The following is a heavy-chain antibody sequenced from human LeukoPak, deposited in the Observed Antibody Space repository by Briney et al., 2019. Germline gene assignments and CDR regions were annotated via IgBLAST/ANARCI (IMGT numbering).Heavy chain of an antibody. V-gene: IGHV3-74*01. CDR1: GFTFSSYW. D-gene: IGHD4-23*01. Sequence: GGSLRLSCAASGFTFSSYWMNWVRQAPGKGRVWVSRIASDGSSTTYADSVKGRFSISRDNAKNTQYLQMNSLRVEDTAVYYCARGRPHGNDYWGQGTLVTVSS. CDR3: ARGRPHGNDY. CDR2: IASDGSST. J-gene: IGHJ4*02.